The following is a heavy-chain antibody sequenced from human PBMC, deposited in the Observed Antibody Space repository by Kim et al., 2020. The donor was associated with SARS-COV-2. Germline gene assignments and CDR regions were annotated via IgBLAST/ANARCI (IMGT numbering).Heavy chain of an antibody. D-gene: IGHD3-3*01. CDR2: IYTSGST. CDR1: GGSISSGSYY. J-gene: IGHJ4*02. CDR3: AREGIRRPGFLEWFFDY. Sequence: SETLSLTCTVSGGSISSGSYYWSWIRQPAGKGLEWIGRIYTSGSTNYNPSLKSRVTISVDTSKNQFSLKLSSVTAADTAVYYCAREGIRRPGFLEWFFDYWGQGTLVTVSS. V-gene: IGHV4-61*02.